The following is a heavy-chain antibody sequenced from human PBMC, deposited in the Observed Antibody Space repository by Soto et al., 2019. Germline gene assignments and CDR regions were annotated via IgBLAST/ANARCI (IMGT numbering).Heavy chain of an antibody. CDR1: GGTCSCYA. J-gene: IGHJ4*02. CDR3: ARDMGATTPFDY. D-gene: IGHD1-26*01. Sequence: QVQLVQSGAEVKKPGSSVKVSCKPSGGTCSCYAVSWVRPAPGQGLEWLGGIIPVFGTVTYSQKFQDRVTISADESTRTAYMQLGSLRSEDTAVYYCARDMGATTPFDYWGQGPLVTVSS. V-gene: IGHV1-69*01. CDR2: IIPVFGTV.